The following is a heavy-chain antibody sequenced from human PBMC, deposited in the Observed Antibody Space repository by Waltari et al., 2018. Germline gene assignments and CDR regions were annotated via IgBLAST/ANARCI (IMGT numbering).Heavy chain of an antibody. D-gene: IGHD1-26*01. J-gene: IGHJ4*02. CDR1: GFTFNRYR. V-gene: IGHV3-21*01. CDR3: ARTLLEESGY. CDR2: ISENGDYI. Sequence: EVQLVESGGGLVKPGGSLTLSCAASGFTFNRYRLNWGRQAQGKGLEWVSSISENGDYIYYADSVKGRFTISRDNAKNSLYLQINSLRAEDTAVYYCARTLLEESGYWGQGTLVTVSS.